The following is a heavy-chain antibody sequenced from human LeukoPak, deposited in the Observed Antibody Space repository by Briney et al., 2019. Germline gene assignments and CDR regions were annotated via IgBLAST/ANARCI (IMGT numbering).Heavy chain of an antibody. CDR3: ARDGARGGMDV. Sequence: PGGSLRLSCAASGFTFSSYSMNWVRQAPGMGLEWVSSISSSSSYIYYADSVKGRFTISRDNAKNSLYLQMNSLRAEDTAVYYCARDGARGGMDVWGQGTTVTVSS. CDR1: GFTFSSYS. J-gene: IGHJ6*02. V-gene: IGHV3-21*01. CDR2: ISSSSSYI. D-gene: IGHD3-10*01.